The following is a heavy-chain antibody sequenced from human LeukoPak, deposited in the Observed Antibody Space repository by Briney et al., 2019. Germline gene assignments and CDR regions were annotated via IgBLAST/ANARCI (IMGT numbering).Heavy chain of an antibody. CDR2: ISGSDGST. J-gene: IGHJ4*02. D-gene: IGHD5-24*01. CDR1: GFTFSRHA. CDR3: ARELSEMATISPFDY. Sequence: GGSLRLSCAASGFTFSRHAMSWVRQAPGKGLEWVSAISGSDGSTYYADSVKGRFTISRDNSKNTLYLQMNSLRAEDTAVYYCARELSEMATISPFDYWGQGTLVTVSS. V-gene: IGHV3-23*01.